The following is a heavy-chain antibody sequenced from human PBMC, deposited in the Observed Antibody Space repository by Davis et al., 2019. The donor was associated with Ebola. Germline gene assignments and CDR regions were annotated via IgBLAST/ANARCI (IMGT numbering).Heavy chain of an antibody. D-gene: IGHD6-13*01. CDR1: GFTFSSYA. CDR2: TSSGGSTT. J-gene: IGHJ4*02. V-gene: IGHV3-23*01. Sequence: AGSLRLSCAASGFTFSSYAMSWVRQAPGRGLEWVSTTSSGGSTTYYADSVKGRFTISGDNSKSTLYLQMNSLRVDDTAVYYCAKARSSWTPFDYWGQGTLVTVSS. CDR3: AKARSSWTPFDY.